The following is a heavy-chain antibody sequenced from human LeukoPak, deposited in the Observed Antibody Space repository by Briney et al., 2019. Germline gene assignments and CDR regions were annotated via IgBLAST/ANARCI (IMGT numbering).Heavy chain of an antibody. D-gene: IGHD2-15*01. V-gene: IGHV4-39*07. Sequence: PSETLSLTCTVSGGSISSRTYYWAWIRQPPGQGLEWIGNIYYSGSTYYNPSLKSRLTMSVDTSKNQFSLELRSVTAADTAVYYCAKVVGNYYMDVWGKGTTVTVSS. CDR1: GGSISSRTYY. J-gene: IGHJ6*03. CDR2: IYYSGST. CDR3: AKVVGNYYMDV.